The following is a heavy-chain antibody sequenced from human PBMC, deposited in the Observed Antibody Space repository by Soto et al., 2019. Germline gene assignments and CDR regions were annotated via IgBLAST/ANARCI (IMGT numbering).Heavy chain of an antibody. CDR3: ARRNEFGSGYYRCDY. V-gene: IGHV4-34*01. J-gene: IGHJ4*02. Sequence: SETLSLTCAVYGGSFSGYYWSWIRQPPGKGLEWIGEINHSGSTNYNPSLKSRVTISVDTSKNQFSLKLSSVAAADTAVYYCARRNEFGSGYYRCDYWGQGTMGTVSA. CDR1: GGSFSGYY. D-gene: IGHD3-3*01. CDR2: INHSGST.